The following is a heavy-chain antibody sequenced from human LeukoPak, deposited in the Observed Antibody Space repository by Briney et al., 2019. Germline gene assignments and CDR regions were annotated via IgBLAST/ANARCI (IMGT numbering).Heavy chain of an antibody. D-gene: IGHD3-10*01. Sequence: ASVKVSCKASGYTFTRFDINWVRQATGQGPEWMGWMNPGSGNTGYAQRFRGRVTMTRDTSISTAYLELSSLTSEDTAVYYCASHPNYLSSGSFGHWGQGTLVTVSS. J-gene: IGHJ4*02. CDR3: ASHPNYLSSGSFGH. CDR2: MNPGSGNT. CDR1: GYTFTRFD. V-gene: IGHV1-8*01.